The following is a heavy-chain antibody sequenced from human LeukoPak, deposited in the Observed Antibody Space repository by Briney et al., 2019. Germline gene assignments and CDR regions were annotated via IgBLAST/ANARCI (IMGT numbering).Heavy chain of an antibody. V-gene: IGHV3-30*04. CDR1: GFTFRNYA. CDR2: ISYDGVYK. J-gene: IGHJ4*02. D-gene: IGHD5-24*01. Sequence: PGGSLRLSCVASGFTFRNYAVHWVRQTPDKGLEWVAVISYDGVYKNYADSVKGRFTISRDDPKNTLYLQMNSLRTEDTGLYYCARDEFDGYNLGPSIYWGQGTLVTVSS. CDR3: ARDEFDGYNLGPSIY.